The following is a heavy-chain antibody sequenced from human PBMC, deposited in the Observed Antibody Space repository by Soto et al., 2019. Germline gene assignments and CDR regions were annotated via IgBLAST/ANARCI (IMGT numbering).Heavy chain of an antibody. V-gene: IGHV4-59*08. CDR2: IYYSGST. Sequence: SETLSLTCTVSGGSISSYYWSWIRQPPGKGLEWIGYIYYSGSTNYNPSLKSRVTISVDTSKNQFSLKLSSVTAADTAVYYCANYPNWDAFDIWGQGTMVTVSS. CDR3: ANYPNWDAFDI. D-gene: IGHD7-27*01. J-gene: IGHJ3*02. CDR1: GGSISSYY.